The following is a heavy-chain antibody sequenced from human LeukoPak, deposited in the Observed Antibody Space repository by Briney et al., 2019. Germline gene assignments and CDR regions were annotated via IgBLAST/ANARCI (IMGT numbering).Heavy chain of an antibody. CDR1: GFIFSGYS. Sequence: GGSLRLSCAASGFIFSGYSMNWVRQAPGKGLEWVAVISYDGSNKYYADSVKGRFTISRDNSKNTLYLQMNSLRAEDTAVYYCARGRGLLAAAGTPAEYFQHWGQGTLVTVSS. V-gene: IGHV3-30*03. CDR2: ISYDGSNK. CDR3: ARGRGLLAAAGTPAEYFQH. D-gene: IGHD6-13*01. J-gene: IGHJ1*01.